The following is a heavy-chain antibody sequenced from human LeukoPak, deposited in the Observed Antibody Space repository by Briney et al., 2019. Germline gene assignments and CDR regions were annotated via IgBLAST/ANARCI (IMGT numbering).Heavy chain of an antibody. CDR2: IYYSGST. Sequence: SETLSLTCTVSGGSISNSSYYWGWIRQPPGKGLEWIGSIYYSGSTYYNPSLKSRVTISVDTSKNQFSLKLSSVTAADTAVYYCARDPSGYFDYWGQGTLVTVSS. J-gene: IGHJ4*02. CDR1: GGSISNSSYY. V-gene: IGHV4-39*07. CDR3: ARDPSGYFDY.